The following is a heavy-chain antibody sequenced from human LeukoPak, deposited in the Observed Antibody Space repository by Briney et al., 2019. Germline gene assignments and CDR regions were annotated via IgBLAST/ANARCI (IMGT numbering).Heavy chain of an antibody. CDR2: IKTDGSQI. V-gene: IGHV3-7*01. J-gene: IGHJ4*02. CDR3: ARDLNWETY. CDR1: GFTFSSYW. D-gene: IGHD7-27*01. Sequence: GGSLRLSCVASGFTFSSYWMTWVRQAPGKGLEWVANIKTDGSQIYYVDSVRGRFSISRDNAKNSLYLQMNSLRVEDTAVYYCARDLNWETYWGQGTLVSVSS.